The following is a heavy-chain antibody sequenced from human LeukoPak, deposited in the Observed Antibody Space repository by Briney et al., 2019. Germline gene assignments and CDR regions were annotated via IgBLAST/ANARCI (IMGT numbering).Heavy chain of an antibody. CDR2: IYYSGST. Sequence: SETLSLTCTVSGGSISSYYWSWIRQPPGKGLEWIGYIYYSGSTNYNPSLKSRVTISVDTSKNQFSLKLSSVTAADTAVYYCARDSGSSGGAFDIWGQGTMVTVSS. J-gene: IGHJ3*02. V-gene: IGHV4-59*01. D-gene: IGHD1-26*01. CDR1: GGSISSYY. CDR3: ARDSGSSGGAFDI.